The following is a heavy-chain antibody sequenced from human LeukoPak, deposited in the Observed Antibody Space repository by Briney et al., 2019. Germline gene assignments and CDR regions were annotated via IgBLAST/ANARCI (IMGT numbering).Heavy chain of an antibody. D-gene: IGHD3-22*01. CDR3: VIMHRYYDGSGYWVQ. V-gene: IGHV3-23*01. CDR1: GFTFSSYA. Sequence: GGSLRLSCAASGFTFSSYAMSWVRQAPGKGLEWVSGISTSGGSTSYADSVKGRFTISRDNPRNTLYMQMNSLRDEDTAVYYCVIMHRYYDGSGYWVQWGQGTLVTVSS. J-gene: IGHJ4*02. CDR2: ISTSGGST.